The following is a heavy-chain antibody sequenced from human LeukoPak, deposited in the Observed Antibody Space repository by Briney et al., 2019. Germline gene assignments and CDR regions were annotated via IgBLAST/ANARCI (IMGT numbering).Heavy chain of an antibody. CDR1: GFTFSSYA. CDR3: ARRSSFGSGNYLDY. CDR2: ISYDGSNK. V-gene: IGHV3-30-3*01. D-gene: IGHD3-10*01. J-gene: IGHJ4*02. Sequence: GGSLRLSCAASGFTFSSYAMHWVRQAPGKGLEWVAVISYDGSNKYYADSVKGRFTISRDNSKNTLYLQMNSLRAEDTAVYYCARRSSFGSGNYLDYWGQGTLVTVSS.